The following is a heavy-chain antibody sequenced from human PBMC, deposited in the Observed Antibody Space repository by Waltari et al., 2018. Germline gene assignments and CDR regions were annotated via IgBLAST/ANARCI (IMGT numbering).Heavy chain of an antibody. Sequence: QVQLVQSGAEVKKPGASVKVSCKASGYTFTSYYMHWVRQAPGQGLEWMGIINPSGGSTSYAQKFQGRVTMTRDRSTSTVYMELSSLRSEDTAVYYCARGKSAAADSNWFDPWGQGTLVTVSS. J-gene: IGHJ5*02. CDR1: GYTFTSYY. V-gene: IGHV1-46*01. D-gene: IGHD6-13*01. CDR2: INPSGGST. CDR3: ARGKSAAADSNWFDP.